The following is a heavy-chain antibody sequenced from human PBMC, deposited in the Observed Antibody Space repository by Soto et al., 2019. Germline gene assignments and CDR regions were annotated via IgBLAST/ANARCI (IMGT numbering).Heavy chain of an antibody. CDR1: GYTFTSYY. Sequence: GASVKVSCKASGYTFTSYYMHWVRQAPGQGLEWMGIINPSGGSTSYAQKFQGRVTMTRDTSTSTVYMELSSLRSEDTAVYYCARDGSVTTGVYWFDPWGQGTLVTVSS. V-gene: IGHV1-46*03. CDR3: ARDGSVTTGVYWFDP. D-gene: IGHD4-17*01. CDR2: INPSGGST. J-gene: IGHJ5*02.